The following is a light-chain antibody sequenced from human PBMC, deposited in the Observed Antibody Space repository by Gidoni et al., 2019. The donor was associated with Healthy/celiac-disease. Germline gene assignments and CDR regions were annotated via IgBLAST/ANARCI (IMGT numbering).Light chain of an antibody. CDR3: QQYYSFPLT. CDR2: AAS. Sequence: IWMTQSPSLLSASTGDRVTISCRMSQGIRSYLAWYKQKPGKAPELLIYAASTLQSGVPSRFSGSGSGTDFTLTISCLQSEDFATYYCQQYYSFPLTFGGGTKVEIK. J-gene: IGKJ4*01. V-gene: IGKV1D-8*01. CDR1: QGIRSY.